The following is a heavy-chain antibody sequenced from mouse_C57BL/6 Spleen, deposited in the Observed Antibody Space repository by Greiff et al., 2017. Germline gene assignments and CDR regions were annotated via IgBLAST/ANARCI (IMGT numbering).Heavy chain of an antibody. J-gene: IGHJ3*01. Sequence: QVHVKQSGPGLVAPSQSLSITCTVSGFSLTSYGVDWVRQPPGKGLEWLGVIWGGGSTNYNSALMSRLSISKDNSKSQVFLKMNSLQTDDTAMYYCAKRGAYWGQGTLVTVSA. CDR1: GFSLTSYG. V-gene: IGHV2-9*01. CDR3: AKRGAY. CDR2: IWGGGST.